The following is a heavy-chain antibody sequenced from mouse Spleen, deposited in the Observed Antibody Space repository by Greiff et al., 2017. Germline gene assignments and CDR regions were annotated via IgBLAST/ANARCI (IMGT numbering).Heavy chain of an antibody. CDR3: ARGGGYYYGSNFAY. V-gene: IGHV1-64*01. CDR2: IHPNSGST. CDR1: GYTFTSYW. D-gene: IGHD1-1*01. J-gene: IGHJ3*01. Sequence: QVQLQQPGAELVKPGASVKLSCKASGYTFTSYWMHWVKQRPGQGLEWIGMIHPNSGSTNYNEKFKSKATLTVDKSSSTAYMQLSSLTSEDSAVYYCARGGGYYYGSNFAYWGQGTLVTVSA.